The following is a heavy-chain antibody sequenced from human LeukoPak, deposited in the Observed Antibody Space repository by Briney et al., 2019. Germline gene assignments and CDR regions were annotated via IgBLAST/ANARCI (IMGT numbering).Heavy chain of an antibody. CDR2: IYYSGST. D-gene: IGHD6-19*01. V-gene: IGHV4-39*01. Sequence: PSETLSLTCTVSGGSISSSSYYWGWIRQPPGKGLEWIGSIYYSGSTYYNPSLKSRVTISVDTSKNQFSLKLSSVTAADTAVYYCARGQWLVSDYFDYWGQGTLVTVSS. J-gene: IGHJ4*02. CDR3: ARGQWLVSDYFDY. CDR1: GGSISSSSYY.